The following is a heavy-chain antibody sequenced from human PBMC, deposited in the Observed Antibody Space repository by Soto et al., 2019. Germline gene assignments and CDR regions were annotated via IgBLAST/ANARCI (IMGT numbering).Heavy chain of an antibody. Sequence: EVRLLESGGGLAQPGGSRRLSCAASGFTFSSSAMNWVRQAPGKGLEWVSSIRVGGGDTFYADSVRGRFTVSRDISRNTLYLQMNSLRGEDTAIYYCAKCSVGTVRTSGWCNWFDPWGQGTLVTVSS. D-gene: IGHD6-19*01. V-gene: IGHV3-23*01. CDR2: IRVGGGDT. CDR1: GFTFSSSA. J-gene: IGHJ5*02. CDR3: AKCSVGTVRTSGWCNWFDP.